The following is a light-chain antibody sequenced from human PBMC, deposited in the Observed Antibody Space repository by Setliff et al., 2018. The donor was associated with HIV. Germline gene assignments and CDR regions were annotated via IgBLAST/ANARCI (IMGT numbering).Light chain of an antibody. Sequence: QSALTQPASVSGSPGQSITISCTGTSSDIGNSNLVSWYQQHPGKAPKLIIYEATQRPSGFPNRFSGSKSGNTASLTISGLQAEDEADYYCCSFAGDTIYVLFGGGTKVTVL. CDR2: EAT. J-gene: IGLJ2*01. V-gene: IGLV2-23*01. CDR3: CSFAGDTIYVL. CDR1: SSDIGNSNL.